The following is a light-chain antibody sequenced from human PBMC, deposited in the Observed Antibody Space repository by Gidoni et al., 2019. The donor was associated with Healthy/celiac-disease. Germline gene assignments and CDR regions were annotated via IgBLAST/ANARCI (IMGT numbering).Light chain of an antibody. CDR2: DAS. CDR3: QQRSNWPRGT. CDR1: QSVSSY. J-gene: IGKJ4*01. Sequence: ELVFTQSPATLSLSPGERATLSCRASQSVSSYLAWYQQKPGQAPRLLTYDASNRATGIPARFSGSGSGTDFTLTISSLEPEDFAVYYCQQRSNWPRGTFGGGTKVEIK. V-gene: IGKV3-11*01.